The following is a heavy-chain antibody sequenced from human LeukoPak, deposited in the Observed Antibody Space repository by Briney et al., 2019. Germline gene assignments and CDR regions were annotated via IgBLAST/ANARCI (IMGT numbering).Heavy chain of an antibody. CDR3: ARDGYHYYGSGTYFGYYYMDV. CDR2: ISSSGSYI. V-gene: IGHV3-21*01. D-gene: IGHD3-10*01. CDR1: AFTFSSYS. Sequence: PGGSLRLSCAASAFTFSSYSMNWVRQAPGKGLEWVSSISSSGSYIYYADSVKGRFTISRDNAKNSLYLQMNSLRAEDTAVYYCARDGYHYYGSGTYFGYYYMDVWGKGTTVTISS. J-gene: IGHJ6*03.